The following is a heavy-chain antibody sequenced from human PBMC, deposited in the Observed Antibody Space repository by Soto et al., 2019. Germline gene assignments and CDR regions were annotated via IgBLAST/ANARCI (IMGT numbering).Heavy chain of an antibody. CDR2: IYPGDSDT. Sequence: GESLKISCKGSGYSFTSYWIGWVRQMPGKGLEWMGIIYPGDSDTRYSPSFQGQVTISADKSISTAYLQWSSLKASDTAMYYCARHSKYYGSGSYRDYWGQGTLVTVSS. D-gene: IGHD3-10*01. CDR1: GYSFTSYW. V-gene: IGHV5-51*01. J-gene: IGHJ4*02. CDR3: ARHSKYYGSGSYRDY.